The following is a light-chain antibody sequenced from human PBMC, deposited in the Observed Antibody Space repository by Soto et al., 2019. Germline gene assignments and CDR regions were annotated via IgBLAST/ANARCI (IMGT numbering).Light chain of an antibody. Sequence: DIQMTQSPSSLSTSVGDRVTITCRASQGISNYLAWYQQKPGKVPKLLIYAASTLQSGVPSRFSCSGSGKEFTLTISSPPAEDCATYYFQKCGIAPFTFRGGTKVELK. CDR3: QKCGIAPFT. CDR2: AAS. J-gene: IGKJ4*01. CDR1: QGISNY. V-gene: IGKV1-27*01.